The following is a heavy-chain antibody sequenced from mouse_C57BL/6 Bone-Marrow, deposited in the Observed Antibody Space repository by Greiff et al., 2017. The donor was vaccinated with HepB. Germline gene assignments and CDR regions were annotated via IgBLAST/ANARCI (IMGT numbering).Heavy chain of an antibody. Sequence: EVHLVESGGGLVKPGGSLKLSCAASGFTFSDYGMHWVRQAPEKGLEWVAYISSGSSTIYYADTVKGRFTISRDNAKNTLFLQMTSLRSEDTAMYYCARTHYGSSLDYWGQGTTLTVSS. J-gene: IGHJ2*01. CDR1: GFTFSDYG. V-gene: IGHV5-17*01. CDR3: ARTHYGSSLDY. D-gene: IGHD1-1*01. CDR2: ISSGSSTI.